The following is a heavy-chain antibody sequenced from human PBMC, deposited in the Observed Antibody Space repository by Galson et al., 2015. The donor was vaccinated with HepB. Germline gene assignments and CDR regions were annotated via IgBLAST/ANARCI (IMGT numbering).Heavy chain of an antibody. V-gene: IGHV3-66*02. CDR3: ASDMVRGAKSVAEYFQH. J-gene: IGHJ1*01. Sequence: SLRLSCAASGFSFEDYAIHWVRQAPGKGLEWVSGIYSGGSTYYADSVKGRFTISRDNSKNTLYLQMNSLRAEDTAVYYCASDMVRGAKSVAEYFQHWGQGTLVTVSS. D-gene: IGHD3-10*01. CDR1: GFSFEDYA. CDR2: IYSGGST.